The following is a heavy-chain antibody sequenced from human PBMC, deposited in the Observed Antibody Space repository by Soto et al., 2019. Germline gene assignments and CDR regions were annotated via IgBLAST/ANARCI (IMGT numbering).Heavy chain of an antibody. V-gene: IGHV4-59*01. D-gene: IGHD2-2*03. Sequence: QVQLQESGPGLVKPSETLSLTCTVSGDSITSYYWSWIRQPPGKALEWIGYIYYSGSTDNNPSLKSRVAISLDPPKKQFSLKSKSVTAADTAVYYCARDLGIGSGPFDAWGQGTIVTVSA. CDR2: IYYSGST. J-gene: IGHJ3*01. CDR3: ARDLGIGSGPFDA. CDR1: GDSITSYY.